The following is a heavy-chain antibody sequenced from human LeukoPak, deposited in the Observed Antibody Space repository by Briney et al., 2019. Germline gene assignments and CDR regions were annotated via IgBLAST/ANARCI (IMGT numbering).Heavy chain of an antibody. CDR2: IIPTLGIT. CDR1: GATFSNSA. CDR3: AMFGSGWYIPLAH. V-gene: IGHV1-69*04. D-gene: IGHD6-19*01. Sequence: GSSVKVSCKASGATFSNSAISWVRQAPGQGLEWMGTIIPTLGITNYAQKFQGRATITADRSTSTAYMDLSSLRSDDTAIYYCAMFGSGWYIPLAHWGQGTLVTVSS. J-gene: IGHJ4*02.